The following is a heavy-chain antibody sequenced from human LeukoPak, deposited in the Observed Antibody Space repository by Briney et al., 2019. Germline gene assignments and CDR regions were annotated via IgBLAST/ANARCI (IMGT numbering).Heavy chain of an antibody. D-gene: IGHD5-18*01. Sequence: GGSLRLSCAASGFTFSSYGMHWVRQAPGKGLEWVAFIRYDGSNKYYADSVQGRFTISRDNSKRTLYLQMNSLRAEDTAVYYCAKGDTYFDYWGQGTLVTVSS. CDR1: GFTFSSYG. V-gene: IGHV3-30*02. CDR2: IRYDGSNK. J-gene: IGHJ4*02. CDR3: AKGDTYFDY.